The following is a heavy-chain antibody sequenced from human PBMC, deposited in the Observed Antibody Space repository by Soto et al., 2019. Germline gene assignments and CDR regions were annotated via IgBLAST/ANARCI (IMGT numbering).Heavy chain of an antibody. D-gene: IGHD1-26*01. J-gene: IGHJ4*02. CDR1: GGSISSGGYS. Sequence: PSETLSLTCAVSGGSISSGGYSWSWIRQPPGKGLEWIGYIYHSGSTYYNPSLKSRVTISVDRSKNQFSLKLSSVTAADTAVYYCARCEASGSYIFDYWGQGTLVTVSS. V-gene: IGHV4-30-2*01. CDR3: ARCEASGSYIFDY. CDR2: IYHSGST.